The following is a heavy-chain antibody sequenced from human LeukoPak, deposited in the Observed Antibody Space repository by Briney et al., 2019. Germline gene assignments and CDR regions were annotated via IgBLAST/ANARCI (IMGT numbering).Heavy chain of an antibody. CDR2: IWHDGSAE. CDR3: AKDSRGGWSGYFDY. V-gene: IGHV3-33*03. J-gene: IGHJ4*02. D-gene: IGHD6-19*01. CDR1: GFIFSSYG. Sequence: GGSLRLSCAASGFIFSSYGMYWVRKAPGKGLEWVAVIWHDGSAEFYADSVKGRFTISRDDSKNTVYLQMNSLRVEDTALYYCAKDSRGGWSGYFDYWGQGILVTVSS.